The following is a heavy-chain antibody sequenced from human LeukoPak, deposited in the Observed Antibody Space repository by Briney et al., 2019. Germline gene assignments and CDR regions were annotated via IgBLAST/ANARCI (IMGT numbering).Heavy chain of an antibody. V-gene: IGHV4-39*01. CDR3: ARTPGQKYYDSSGPFDY. J-gene: IGHJ4*02. CDR1: GGSISSNSYY. D-gene: IGHD3-22*01. Sequence: PSETLSLTCTVSGGSISSNSYYWGWIRQPPWKGLEWIGSIYYSGSTYYNPSLKSRVTISVHTSKNQFSLKLSSVTAADTAVYYCARTPGQKYYDSSGPFDYWGQGTLVTVSS. CDR2: IYYSGST.